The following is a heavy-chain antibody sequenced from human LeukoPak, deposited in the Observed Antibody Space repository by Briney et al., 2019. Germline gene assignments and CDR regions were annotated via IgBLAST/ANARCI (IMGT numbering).Heavy chain of an antibody. D-gene: IGHD5-12*01. Sequence: GGSLILSCAASGFTFSRHYMGWVRQAPGKGLEWVANIDQDGSDKYFVDSVKGRFTISRDNAKNSLYLQMNSLRADDAAVYYCAREAIVATSDDAFDLWGQGTMVTVSS. V-gene: IGHV3-7*01. J-gene: IGHJ3*01. CDR2: IDQDGSDK. CDR3: AREAIVATSDDAFDL. CDR1: GFTFSRHY.